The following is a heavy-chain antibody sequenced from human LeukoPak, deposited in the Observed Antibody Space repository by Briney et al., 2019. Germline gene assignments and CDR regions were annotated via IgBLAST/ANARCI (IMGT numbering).Heavy chain of an antibody. CDR3: AGDYGASYRFDY. V-gene: IGHV4-30-2*01. Sequence: LRLSCAASGFTFRSYAMSWVRQPPGKGLEWIGYIYHSGSTTYNPSLKSRVTMSLDRSKNQVSLKLSSVTAADTAVYYCAGDYGASYRFDYWGQGTLVTVFS. CDR1: GFTFRSYA. CDR2: IYHSGST. J-gene: IGHJ4*02. D-gene: IGHD3-16*01.